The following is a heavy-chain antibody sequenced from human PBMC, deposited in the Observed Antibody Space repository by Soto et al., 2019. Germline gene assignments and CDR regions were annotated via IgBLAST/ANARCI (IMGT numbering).Heavy chain of an antibody. Sequence: QVQLAQSGAEVRKPGSSVKVSCGASGGSFSDFAFSWVRQAPGQGLEWMGGNIPMFAASKYAQRFQDRVTITADESTNTVYLALSSLTSDDTATYYCARGGIVAVPAALSSYHDYTNYRFDSWGQGTLVTVSS. D-gene: IGHD2-15*01. CDR2: NIPMFAAS. CDR3: ARGGIVAVPAALSSYHDYTNYRFDS. J-gene: IGHJ4*02. V-gene: IGHV1-69*01. CDR1: GGSFSDFA.